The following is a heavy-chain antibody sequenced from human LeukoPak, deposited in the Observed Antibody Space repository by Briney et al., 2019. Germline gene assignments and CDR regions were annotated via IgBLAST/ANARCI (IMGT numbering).Heavy chain of an antibody. CDR2: IIPILGIA. D-gene: IGHD6-13*01. V-gene: IGHV1-69*04. CDR3: AQQLIGKWFDP. CDR1: GGTFSSYA. Sequence: GASVKVSCKASGGTFSSYAISWVRQAPGQGLEWMGRIIPILGIANYAQKFQGRVTITADKSTSTAYVELSSLRSEDTAVYYCAQQLIGKWFDPWGQGTLVTVSS. J-gene: IGHJ5*02.